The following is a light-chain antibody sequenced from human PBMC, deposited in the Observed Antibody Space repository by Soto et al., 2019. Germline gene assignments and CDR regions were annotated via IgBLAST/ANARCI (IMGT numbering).Light chain of an antibody. CDR2: GAS. J-gene: IGKJ2*01. V-gene: IGKV3-20*01. CDR1: QSVSTRY. CDR3: QQYGSSPRYT. Sequence: EIVLTQSPGTLSLSPGERATLSCRASQSVSTRYLAWYRQKPGQAPRLLIYGASSRATGIPDRFSGSGSGTDFTLSISRRETEDSAVYYCQQYGSSPRYTFGQGTKLEIK.